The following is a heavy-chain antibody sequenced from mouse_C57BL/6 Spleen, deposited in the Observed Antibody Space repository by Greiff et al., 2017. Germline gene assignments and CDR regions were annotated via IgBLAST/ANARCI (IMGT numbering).Heavy chain of an antibody. Sequence: EVMLVESGGGLVKPGGSLKLSCAASGFTFSDYGMHWVRQAPEKGLEWVAYISSGSSTIYYADTVKGRFTISRDNAKNTLFLQMTSLRSEDTAMYYCASKDTCYSDPNYAMYYWGQGTSVTVSS. J-gene: IGHJ4*01. CDR3: ASKDTCYSDPNYAMYY. D-gene: IGHD2-12*01. V-gene: IGHV5-17*01. CDR2: ISSGSSTI. CDR1: GFTFSDYG.